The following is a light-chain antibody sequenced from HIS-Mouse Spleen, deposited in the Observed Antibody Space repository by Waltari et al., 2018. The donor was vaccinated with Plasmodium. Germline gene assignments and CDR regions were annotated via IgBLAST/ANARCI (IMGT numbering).Light chain of an antibody. CDR3: YSAADNNRV. J-gene: IGLJ3*02. Sequence: SYELTQPSSVSVSPGQTARITCSGDVLAKTYARWFHQKPGQAPVLVIFKDSERPSGIPERFSGSSSGTTVTLTISGAQVEDEADYYCYSAADNNRVFGGGTKLTVL. CDR1: VLAKTY. CDR2: KDS. V-gene: IGLV3-27*01.